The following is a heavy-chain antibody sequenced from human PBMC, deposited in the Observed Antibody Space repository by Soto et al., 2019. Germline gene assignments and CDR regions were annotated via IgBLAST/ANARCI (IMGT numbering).Heavy chain of an antibody. V-gene: IGHV3-7*03. CDR3: AANIPEPSYSSGWPRRDY. D-gene: IGHD6-19*01. CDR2: IKEDGSEK. Sequence: GGSLRLSCAASGFTFSNSWMSWVRQAPGKGLEWVANIKEDGSEKYYVGSVKGRFTISRDNAKNSLFLQMNSLRAEDTAVYYCAANIPEPSYSSGWPRRDYWGQGTLVTVSS. CDR1: GFTFSNSW. J-gene: IGHJ4*02.